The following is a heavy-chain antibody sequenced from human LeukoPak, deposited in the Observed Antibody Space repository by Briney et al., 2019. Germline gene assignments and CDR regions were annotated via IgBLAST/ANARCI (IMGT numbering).Heavy chain of an antibody. CDR3: ARGPVGATPFDY. Sequence: TLSLTCTVSGGSISSGGYYWSWIRQHPGKGLEWIGYIYYSGSTYYNPSLKSRVTISVDTSKNQFSLKLSSVTAADTAVYYCARGPVGATPFDYWGQGTLVTVSS. CDR2: IYYSGST. CDR1: GGSISSGGYY. D-gene: IGHD1-26*01. J-gene: IGHJ4*02. V-gene: IGHV4-31*03.